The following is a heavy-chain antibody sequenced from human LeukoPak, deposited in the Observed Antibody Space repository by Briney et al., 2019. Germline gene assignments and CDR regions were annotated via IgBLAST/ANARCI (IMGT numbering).Heavy chain of an antibody. V-gene: IGHV3-21*01. J-gene: IGHJ3*02. Sequence: GGSLRLSFAASGFTFSSYSMNWVRQAPGKGLEWVSSISSSSSYIYYADSVKGRFTISRDNAKNSLYLQMNSLRAEDTAVYYCARLGGRGAFDIWGQGTMVTVSS. D-gene: IGHD3-10*01. CDR2: ISSSSSYI. CDR3: ARLGGRGAFDI. CDR1: GFTFSSYS.